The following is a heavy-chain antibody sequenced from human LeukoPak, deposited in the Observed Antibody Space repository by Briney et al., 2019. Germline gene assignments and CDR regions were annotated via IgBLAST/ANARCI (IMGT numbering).Heavy chain of an antibody. J-gene: IGHJ4*02. V-gene: IGHV3-53*01. Sequence: GGSLRLSCAASGFTVSSNYMSWVRQAPGKGLEWVSVIYSGGSTYYADSVKGRFTISRDNSKNTLYLQMNSLRAEDTVVYYCARTYPGYFDYWGQGTLDTVSS. CDR3: ARTYPGYFDY. CDR1: GFTVSSNY. CDR2: IYSGGST.